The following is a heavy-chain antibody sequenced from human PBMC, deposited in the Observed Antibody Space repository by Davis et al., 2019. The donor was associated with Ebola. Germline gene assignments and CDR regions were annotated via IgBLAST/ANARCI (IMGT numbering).Heavy chain of an antibody. V-gene: IGHV3-11*01. CDR3: AKDNRNIWSEV. CDR1: GFTFSDYY. CDR2: ISGSGRTV. J-gene: IGHJ3*01. Sequence: GESLKISCAASGFTFSDYYMTWIRQAPGKGLEWVSYISGSGRTVFYSDSVKGRFTISRDNAKNAMFLQMNGLRVEDTAIYYCAKDNRNIWSEVWGQGTMVTVSS. D-gene: IGHD2/OR15-2a*01.